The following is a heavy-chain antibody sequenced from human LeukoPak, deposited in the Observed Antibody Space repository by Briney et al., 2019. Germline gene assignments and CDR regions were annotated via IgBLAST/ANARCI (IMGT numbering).Heavy chain of an antibody. V-gene: IGHV1-46*01. J-gene: IGHJ4*02. CDR3: VRGGSFMFCDFSSAYPDFEL. CDR1: GYIFTSYY. D-gene: IGHD3-3*01. Sequence: ASVRISCKASGYIFTSYYIHWVRQAPGQGLEWMGIINPSDNPSGGSTNYEQKFQGRVTMTRDTSTSTVHMELSSLRSGDTAIYYCVRGGSFMFCDFSSAYPDFELWGQGTRVTVSS. CDR2: INPSDNPSGGST.